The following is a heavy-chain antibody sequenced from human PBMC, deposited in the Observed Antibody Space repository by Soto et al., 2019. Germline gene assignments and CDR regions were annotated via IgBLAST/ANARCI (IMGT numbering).Heavy chain of an antibody. CDR3: ARGWGRIFDY. CDR2: INHSGST. D-gene: IGHD7-27*01. CDR1: GGSFSGYY. Sequence: QVQLQQWGAGLLKPSETLSLTCAVYGGSFSGYYWSWIRQPPGKGLEWIGEINHSGSTNYNPSLKSRVTISVDTSKNQFSLKLSSVTAADTAVYYCARGWGRIFDYWGQETLVTVSS. V-gene: IGHV4-34*01. J-gene: IGHJ4*02.